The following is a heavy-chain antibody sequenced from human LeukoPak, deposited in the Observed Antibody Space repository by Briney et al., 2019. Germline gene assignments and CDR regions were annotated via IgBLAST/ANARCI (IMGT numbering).Heavy chain of an antibody. Sequence: GRSLRLSCAASGFTFDDYAMHWVRQAPGKGLEWVSGISWNSGSIGYADSVKGRFTISRDNAKNSLYLQMNSLRAEDTALYYCAKSTRVTLAEAGANFDYWGQGTLVTVSS. CDR2: ISWNSGSI. V-gene: IGHV3-9*01. D-gene: IGHD6-13*01. CDR3: AKSTRVTLAEAGANFDY. CDR1: GFTFDDYA. J-gene: IGHJ4*02.